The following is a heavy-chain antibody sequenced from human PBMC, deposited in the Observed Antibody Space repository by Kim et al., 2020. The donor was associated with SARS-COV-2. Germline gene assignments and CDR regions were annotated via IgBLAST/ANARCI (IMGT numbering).Heavy chain of an antibody. V-gene: IGHV4-30-2*05. J-gene: IGHJ4*02. CDR2: GTT. D-gene: IGHD2-2*03. CDR3: ARGWMYYFDY. Sequence: GTTYYNPSLRSRITISVDTSKTPFSLKLSSVTAADTAVYYCARGWMYYFDYWGQGALVTVSS.